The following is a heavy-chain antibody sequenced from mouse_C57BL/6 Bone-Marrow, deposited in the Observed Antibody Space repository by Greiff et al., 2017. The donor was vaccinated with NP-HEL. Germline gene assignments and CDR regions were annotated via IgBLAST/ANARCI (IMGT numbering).Heavy chain of an antibody. J-gene: IGHJ2*01. CDR2: IYPGDGDT. CDR3: ARGVITTVVAPFDY. V-gene: IGHV1-82*01. Sequence: VQLQQPGAELVKPGASVKISCKASGYAFSSSWMNWVKQRPGKGLEWIGRIYPGDGDTNYNGKFKGKATLTADKSSSTAYMQLSSLTSEDSAVYFCARGVITTVVAPFDYWGQGTTLTVSS. CDR1: GYAFSSSW. D-gene: IGHD1-1*01.